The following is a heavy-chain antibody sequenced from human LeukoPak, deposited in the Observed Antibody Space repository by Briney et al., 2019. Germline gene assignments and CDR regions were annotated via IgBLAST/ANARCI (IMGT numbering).Heavy chain of an antibody. Sequence: PSQTLSLTCTVSGVSISRGSHYWSWIRQPAGKGLEWIGRIHTIGNTNYSPSLWRRVTISVDTSKNQFSLKLSSLTAADTAVYYCARLRRSRLAEFDYWGQGTLVTVSS. CDR3: ARLRRSRLAEFDY. CDR1: GVSISRGSHY. CDR2: IHTIGNT. V-gene: IGHV4-61*02. D-gene: IGHD3-3*02. J-gene: IGHJ4*02.